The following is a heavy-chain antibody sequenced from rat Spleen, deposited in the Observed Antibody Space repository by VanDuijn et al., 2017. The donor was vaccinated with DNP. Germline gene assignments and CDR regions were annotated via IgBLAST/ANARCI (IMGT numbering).Heavy chain of an antibody. V-gene: IGHV5-46*01. CDR3: ARGSTSIYWYFDF. J-gene: IGHJ4*01. CDR1: GFTFSDFP. CDR2: ISTNGGGT. Sequence: EVQLVESGGGLVQPGGSMKLSCAASGFTFSDFPMAWVRQTPTKGLEWFATISTNGGGTYYRDSVKGRFTISRDDAKSSLYLQMNSLKSEDTATYYCARGSTSIYWYFDFWGQGTSVTVSS. D-gene: IGHD1-2*01.